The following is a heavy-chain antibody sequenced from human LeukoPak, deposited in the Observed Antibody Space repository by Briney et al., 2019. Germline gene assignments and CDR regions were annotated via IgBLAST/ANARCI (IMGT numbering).Heavy chain of an antibody. D-gene: IGHD3-22*01. J-gene: IGHJ5*02. CDR3: ARGYDSSGYYYDNWFDP. CDR1: GGSISSGSYY. CDR2: IYTRGST. V-gene: IGHV4-61*02. Sequence: SETLSLTCTVSGGSISSGSYYWSWIRQPAGKGLEWIGRIYTRGSTNYNPSLKSRVTISVDTSKNQFSLKLSSVTAADTAVYYCARGYDSSGYYYDNWFDPWGQGTLVTVSS.